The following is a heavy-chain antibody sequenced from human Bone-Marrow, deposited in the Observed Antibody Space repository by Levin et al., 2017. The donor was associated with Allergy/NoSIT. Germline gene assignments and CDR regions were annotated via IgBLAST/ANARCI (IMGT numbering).Heavy chain of an antibody. D-gene: IGHD6-19*01. CDR3: TAAFRPPYVFEFAGAVASSLDY. J-gene: IGHJ4*02. CDR2: FDPEEGKT. V-gene: IGHV1-24*01. CDR1: GYTFTKLS. Sequence: ASVKVSCKVSGYTFTKLSMHWVRQAPGKGLEWMGGFDPEEGKTIYTERFQGRVTMTEDTSTDTAYLEVSRLRSDDTAVYYCTAAFRPPYVFEFAGAVASSLDYWGQGTLVTVSS.